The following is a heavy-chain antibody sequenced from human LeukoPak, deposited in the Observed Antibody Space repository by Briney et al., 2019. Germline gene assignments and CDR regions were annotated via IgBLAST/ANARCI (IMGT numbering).Heavy chain of an antibody. CDR2: ISAYNGNT. D-gene: IGHD3-22*01. J-gene: IGHJ4*02. CDR1: GYTFTSYG. CDR3: ARDRGLAYYHESDY. V-gene: IGHV1-18*01. Sequence: ASVKVSCKASGYTFTSYGISWVRQAPGQGVERMGWISAYNGNTNYAQKLQGRVTMTTDTSTSTAYMELRSLRSDDTAVYYCARDRGLAYYHESDYWGQGTLVTVSS.